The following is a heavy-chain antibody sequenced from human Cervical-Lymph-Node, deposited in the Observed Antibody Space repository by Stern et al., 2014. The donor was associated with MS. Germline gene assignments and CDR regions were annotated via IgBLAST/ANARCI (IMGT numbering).Heavy chain of an antibody. CDR3: ARGGYGSGSYYSD. CDR2: RWYDGSKK. Sequence: QLVQSGGGVVQPGRSLRLSCAASGFTFSTYGMHWVRQAPGKGLERVDLRWYDGSKKYYADSVKGRFTISRDNSKNTVVLQMNSLRAEDTAVYYCARGGYGSGSYYSDWGQGTLVTVSS. D-gene: IGHD3-10*01. J-gene: IGHJ4*02. V-gene: IGHV3-33*01. CDR1: GFTFSTYG.